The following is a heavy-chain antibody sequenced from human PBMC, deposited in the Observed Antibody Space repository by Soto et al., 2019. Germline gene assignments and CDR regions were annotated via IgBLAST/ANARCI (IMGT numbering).Heavy chain of an antibody. J-gene: IGHJ4*02. D-gene: IGHD4-17*01. CDR3: AGDSGKSDYAFDF. CDR1: GGPVSSYT. CDR2: IIPLLGRA. Sequence: QVQLVQSGAEVKKPGSSVKVFCKASGGPVSSYTLSWVRQAPGQGLEWMGRIIPLLGRATYAGKFQGRVTITANKSTSTVYMDLSSLRSEDTAVYFCAGDSGKSDYAFDFWGQGTLVTVSS. V-gene: IGHV1-69*08.